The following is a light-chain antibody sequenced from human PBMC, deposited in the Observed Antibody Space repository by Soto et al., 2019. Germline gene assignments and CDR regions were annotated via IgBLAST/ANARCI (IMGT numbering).Light chain of an antibody. CDR3: SSYAGSNNPVI. CDR2: EVT. Sequence: QSALTQPASVSGSPGQSIAISCTGSSSDVGFYKYVSWYQQHPGKVPKLIIYEVTNRPSGVSNRFSGSKSGNTASLTISGLQAEDEAHYYCSSYAGSNNPVIFGGGTKLTVL. J-gene: IGLJ2*01. V-gene: IGLV2-14*01. CDR1: SSDVGFYKY.